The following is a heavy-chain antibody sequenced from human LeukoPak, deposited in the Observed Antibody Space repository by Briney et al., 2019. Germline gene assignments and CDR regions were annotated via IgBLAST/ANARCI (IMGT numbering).Heavy chain of an antibody. V-gene: IGHV4-34*01. J-gene: IGHJ4*02. CDR3: ARASCGGDCYGV. Sequence: SETLSLTCAVYGGSFSGYYWSWIRRPPGKGLEGIGEINHSGSTNYNPSLKSRGTISVDTSKNQSSLKLSSVTAADTAVYYCARASCGGDCYGVWGQGTLVTVSS. CDR2: INHSGST. CDR1: GGSFSGYY. D-gene: IGHD2-21*02.